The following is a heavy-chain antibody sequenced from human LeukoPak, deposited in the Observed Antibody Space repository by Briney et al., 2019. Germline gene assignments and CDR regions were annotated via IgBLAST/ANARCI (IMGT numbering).Heavy chain of an antibody. D-gene: IGHD6-19*01. CDR2: VHYSGCT. V-gene: IGHV4-59*08. CDR3: ARAVSGRFDY. J-gene: IGHJ4*02. CDR1: GVSIFSYY. Sequence: SETLSLTCSVSGVSIFSYYWNWIRQPPGKGLEWIGYVHYSGCTNYNPSLKSRVTISVDTSKSQFSLKLSSATAADTAVYYCARAVSGRFDYWGQGTLVTVSS.